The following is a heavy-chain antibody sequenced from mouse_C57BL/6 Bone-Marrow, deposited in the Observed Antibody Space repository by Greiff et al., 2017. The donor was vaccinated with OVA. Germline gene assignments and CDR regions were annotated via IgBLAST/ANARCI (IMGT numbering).Heavy chain of an antibody. CDR1: GYTFTSYW. V-gene: IGHV1-69*01. CDR2: IDPSDSYT. Sequence: QVQLQQSGAELVMPGASVKLSCKASGYTFTSYWMHWVKQRPGQGLEWIGEIDPSDSYTNYNQKFKGKATLTVDKSSSTAYMQLSSLTSEDSAVYSSAMWTSYDMDYWGQGTTVTVSS. CDR3: AMWTSYDMDY. D-gene: IGHD3-3*01. J-gene: IGHJ4*01.